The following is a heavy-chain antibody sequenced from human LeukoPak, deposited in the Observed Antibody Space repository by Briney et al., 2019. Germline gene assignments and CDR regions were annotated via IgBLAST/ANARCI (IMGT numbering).Heavy chain of an antibody. V-gene: IGHV1-2*06. CDR1: GYTFIDYY. Sequence: WASVKVSCEASGYTFIDYYIHWVRQAPGQGLECMGRINPYSGGTNYAQKFQGRVTMTRDTSISTAYMELSRLRSDDTAVYYCARDDNSGYFSGPWGQGTLVTVSS. CDR2: INPYSGGT. CDR3: ARDDNSGYFSGP. D-gene: IGHD3-22*01. J-gene: IGHJ5*02.